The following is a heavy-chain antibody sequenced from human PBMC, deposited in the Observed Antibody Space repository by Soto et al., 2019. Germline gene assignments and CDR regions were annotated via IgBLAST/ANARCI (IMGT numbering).Heavy chain of an antibody. CDR2: INSDGSST. V-gene: IGHV3-74*01. CDR1: GFTFSSYW. CDR3: ARDRMSGYDFWSGYKTDAFDI. D-gene: IGHD3-3*01. J-gene: IGHJ3*02. Sequence: EVQLVESGGGLVQPGGSLGLSCAASGFTFSSYWMHWVRQAPGKGLVWVSRINSDGSSTSYADSVKGRFTISRDNAKNTLYLQMNSLRAEDTAVYYCARDRMSGYDFWSGYKTDAFDIWGQGTMVTVSS.